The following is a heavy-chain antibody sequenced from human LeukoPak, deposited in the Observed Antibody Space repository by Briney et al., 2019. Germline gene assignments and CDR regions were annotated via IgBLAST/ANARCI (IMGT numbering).Heavy chain of an antibody. CDR1: GYSFTTYW. CDR3: ARSESSGYYRTVFDH. Sequence: GESLKISCKGSGYSFTTYWVGWARQIPGKGLEWMGIIYPGDSDTRYSPSFQGQVTISADKSISTAYLQWSSLKASDTAMYYCARSESSGYYRTVFDHWGQGTLVTVSS. D-gene: IGHD3-22*01. CDR2: IYPGDSDT. J-gene: IGHJ4*02. V-gene: IGHV5-51*01.